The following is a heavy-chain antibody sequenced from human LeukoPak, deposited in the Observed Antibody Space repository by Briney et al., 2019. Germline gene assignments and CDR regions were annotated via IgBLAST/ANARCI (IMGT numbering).Heavy chain of an antibody. D-gene: IGHD5-18*01. J-gene: IGHJ4*02. V-gene: IGHV4-30-2*01. CDR1: GGSMSSGSYS. CDR2: IYHSQST. CDR3: ARGDSRPDY. Sequence: SETLSLTCVVSGGSMSSGSYSWSWIRQPPGKGLEWIGYIYHSQSTNYNPSLKSRVTISEDRSKNQFSLKLSSVTAADTAVYYCARGDSRPDYWGQGILVTVSS.